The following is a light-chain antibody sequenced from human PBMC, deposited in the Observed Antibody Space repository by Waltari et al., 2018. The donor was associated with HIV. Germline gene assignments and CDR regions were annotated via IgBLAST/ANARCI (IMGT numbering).Light chain of an antibody. Sequence: QSALTQPASVSGSPGQSITISCTGTSSDVGAYNYVSWYQLYPGKAPKVMMFEVNNRPSGVSDRFSGSKSGNPASLTISGLQVEDEAVYFCSSFGRGNTVLFGGGTKVTVL. CDR3: SSFGRGNTVL. CDR2: EVN. V-gene: IGLV2-14*01. J-gene: IGLJ2*01. CDR1: SSDVGAYNY.